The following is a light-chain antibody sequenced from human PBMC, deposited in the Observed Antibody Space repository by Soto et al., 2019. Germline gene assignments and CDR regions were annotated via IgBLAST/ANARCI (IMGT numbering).Light chain of an antibody. Sequence: DIQMTQSPSSLSASVGDRVTITCRASQDISNYLNWYQQKPGKAPKLLIYDASNLETGVPSRFSGSGSGTYFTFTISSLQPEDIATYYCQQYDNLPITFGQGTRLEIK. CDR3: QQYDNLPIT. J-gene: IGKJ5*01. CDR1: QDISNY. CDR2: DAS. V-gene: IGKV1-33*01.